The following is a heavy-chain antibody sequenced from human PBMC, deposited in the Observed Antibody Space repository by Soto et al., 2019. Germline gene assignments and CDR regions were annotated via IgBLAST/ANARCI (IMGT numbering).Heavy chain of an antibody. D-gene: IGHD3-22*01. CDR2: IFTRGTA. Sequence: GGSLRLSCTASGFSVNDNYMAWVRQAPGKSPEWVAVIFTRGTAHYADSVTGRFTFSRDNSKRTLNLQLNNLRAEDKAVYYCTKLWGYYFESWGQGTLVTVSS. V-gene: IGHV3-53*01. CDR1: GFSVNDNY. J-gene: IGHJ4*02. CDR3: TKLWGYYFES.